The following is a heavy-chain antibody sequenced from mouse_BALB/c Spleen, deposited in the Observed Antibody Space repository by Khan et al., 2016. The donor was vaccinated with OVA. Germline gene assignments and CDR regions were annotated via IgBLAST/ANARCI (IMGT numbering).Heavy chain of an antibody. CDR3: TRTARIKY. Sequence: EVQLQESGPGLVKPSQSLSLTCTVTGYSFTSGYGRYWIRQLPGNKLEWMGFLSYSGSTNYNPSLKSRISITRDTSKNQFFLQLNSVTTEDTATYYRTRTARIKYWGQGTTLTVSS. D-gene: IGHD1-2*01. J-gene: IGHJ2*01. CDR1: GYSFTSGYG. V-gene: IGHV3-1*02. CDR2: LSYSGST.